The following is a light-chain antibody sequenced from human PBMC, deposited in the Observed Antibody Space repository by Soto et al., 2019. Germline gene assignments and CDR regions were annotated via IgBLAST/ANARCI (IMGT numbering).Light chain of an antibody. CDR1: QSVSSSR. V-gene: IGKV3-20*01. Sequence: EIVLTQSPGTLSLSPGERATLSCRASQSVSSSRLAWYQQNPGQAPRLLIYGASSRAAGITDRFSGSGSGTDFTLTISRVEPEDFAVYYCQQYGSSLFTFGPGTKVDIK. CDR3: QQYGSSLFT. J-gene: IGKJ3*01. CDR2: GAS.